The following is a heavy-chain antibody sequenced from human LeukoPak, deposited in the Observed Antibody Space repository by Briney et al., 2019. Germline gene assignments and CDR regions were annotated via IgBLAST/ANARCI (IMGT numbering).Heavy chain of an antibody. J-gene: IGHJ5*02. CDR3: ARDVSPYYDFWSGYYDNWFDP. V-gene: IGHV3-48*03. Sequence: GGSLRLSCAASGFTFSSYEMNWVRQAPGKGLEWVAYITSSGRIIYYADSVKGRFTISRDNTKNSLYLQMNSLRSEDTAVYYCARDVSPYYDFWSGYYDNWFDPWGQGTLVTVSS. D-gene: IGHD3-3*01. CDR1: GFTFSSYE. CDR2: ITSSGRII.